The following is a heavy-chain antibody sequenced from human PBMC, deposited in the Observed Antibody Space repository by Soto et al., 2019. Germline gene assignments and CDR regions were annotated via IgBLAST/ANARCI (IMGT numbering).Heavy chain of an antibody. V-gene: IGHV4-59*08. D-gene: IGHD5-18*01. Sequence: SETLSLTCSFSGDSVTSHYLTWIRQSPEKGLEWIGYIHYTGFSHYNPSLKSRLTISRDDSKNTAYLQMNSLKTEDTAVYYCTRHPDTAMGGIDYWGQGTLVTVSS. J-gene: IGHJ4*02. CDR3: TRHPDTAMGGIDY. CDR2: IHYTGFS. CDR1: GDSVTSHY.